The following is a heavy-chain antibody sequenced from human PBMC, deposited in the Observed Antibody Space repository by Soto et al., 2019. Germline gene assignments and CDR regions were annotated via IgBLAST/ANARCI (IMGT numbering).Heavy chain of an antibody. D-gene: IGHD6-19*01. J-gene: IGHJ1*01. CDR2: ISADSGET. CDR3: SRAISSTWAKNWVDV. CDR1: GYTFRSYG. V-gene: IGHV1-18*01. Sequence: ASVKVSCKASGYTFRSYGVTWVRQAPGQGLQWLGWISADSGETTYAESLQGRLTLTADASATTASMELRSLTSDDTAVYYCSRAISSTWAKNWVDVWGQGTLVTVSS.